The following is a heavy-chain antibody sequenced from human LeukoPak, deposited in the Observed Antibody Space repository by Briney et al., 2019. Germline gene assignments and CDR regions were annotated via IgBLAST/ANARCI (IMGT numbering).Heavy chain of an antibody. CDR1: GFTFSSYA. Sequence: GGSLRLSCAASGFTFSSYAMSWVRQAPGKGLEWVSAISGSGGSTYYADSVKGRFTISRDNSKSTLYLQMNSLRAEDTAVYYCARGYCSGGSCWLYYYGMDVWGQGTTVTVSS. J-gene: IGHJ6*02. V-gene: IGHV3-23*01. D-gene: IGHD2-15*01. CDR3: ARGYCSGGSCWLYYYGMDV. CDR2: ISGSGGST.